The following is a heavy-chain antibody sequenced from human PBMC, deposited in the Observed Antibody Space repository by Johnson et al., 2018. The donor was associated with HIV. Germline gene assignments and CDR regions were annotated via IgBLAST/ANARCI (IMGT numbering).Heavy chain of an antibody. Sequence: VQLVESGGGVVQPGRSLRLSCAASGFTFSFYWMHWVRQVPGKGLVWVSRINSDGSSTSYAASVKGRFTMSRNNAKNTLYLQVNSLRAEDTALYYCARAGPYCSGGSCYSPDAFDIWGQGTMVTVSS. J-gene: IGHJ3*02. CDR1: GFTFSFYW. D-gene: IGHD2-15*01. CDR3: ARAGPYCSGGSCYSPDAFDI. V-gene: IGHV3-74*02. CDR2: INSDGSST.